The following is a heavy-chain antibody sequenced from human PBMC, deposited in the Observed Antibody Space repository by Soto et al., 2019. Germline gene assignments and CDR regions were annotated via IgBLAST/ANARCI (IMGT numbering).Heavy chain of an antibody. V-gene: IGHV3-48*03. D-gene: IGHD3-22*01. Sequence: EVQLVESGGGLVQPGGSLRLSCAASGFTFSSYEMNWVRQAPGKGLEWVSYISSSGSTIYYADSVKGRFTISRDNAKNSLYLQMNSLRAEDTAVYYCARDGKYYYDRYYYYGMDVWGQGTTVTVSS. CDR3: ARDGKYYYDRYYYYGMDV. CDR2: ISSSGSTI. CDR1: GFTFSSYE. J-gene: IGHJ6*02.